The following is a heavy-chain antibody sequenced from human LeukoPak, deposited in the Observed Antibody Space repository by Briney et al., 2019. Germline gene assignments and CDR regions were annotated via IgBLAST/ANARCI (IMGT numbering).Heavy chain of an antibody. CDR2: INPSGGST. D-gene: IGHD2-2*01. CDR3: ARPVVPAARTASFDL. CDR1: GYTFTSYD. Sequence: ASVKVSCKASGYTFTSYDMHWVRQAPGQGLEWKGIINPSGGSTSYAQKFQGRVTMTSDTSTSTVYMELSSLRSEDTAVYYCARPVVPAARTASFDLWGRGTLVTVSS. J-gene: IGHJ2*01. V-gene: IGHV1-46*01.